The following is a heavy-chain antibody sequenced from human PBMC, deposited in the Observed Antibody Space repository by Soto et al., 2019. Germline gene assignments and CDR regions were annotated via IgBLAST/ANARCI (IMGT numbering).Heavy chain of an antibody. Sequence: SVKVSCKASGGTFSSYAISWVRQAPGQGLEWMGGIIPIFGTANYAQKSQGRVTITADESTSTAYMELSSLRSEDTAVYYCARDGGVYDYSPFDYWGQGTLVTVSS. CDR2: IIPIFGTA. J-gene: IGHJ4*02. CDR1: GGTFSSYA. D-gene: IGHD4-4*01. V-gene: IGHV1-69*13. CDR3: ARDGGVYDYSPFDY.